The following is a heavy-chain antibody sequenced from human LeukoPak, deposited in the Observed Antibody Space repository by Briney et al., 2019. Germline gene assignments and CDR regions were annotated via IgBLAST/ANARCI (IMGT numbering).Heavy chain of an antibody. J-gene: IGHJ4*02. CDR3: ARAPITSPFYFDY. Sequence: GGSLRLSCTASGFAFDEHGMSWIRQVPGKGLEWVSGINWSGKSTAYTDPFRGRFTISRDNAKNSLYLQMDSLRAEDTALYYCARAPITSPFYFDYWGQGALVTVTS. V-gene: IGHV3-20*04. CDR2: INWSGKST. CDR1: GFAFDEHG. D-gene: IGHD2-2*01.